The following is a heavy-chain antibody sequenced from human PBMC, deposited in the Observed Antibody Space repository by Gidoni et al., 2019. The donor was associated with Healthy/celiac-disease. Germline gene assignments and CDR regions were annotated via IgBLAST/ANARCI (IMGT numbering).Heavy chain of an antibody. CDR3: ARLGSSSR. CDR2: ISSSISYI. CDR1: GFPFSSYS. V-gene: IGHV3-21*01. D-gene: IGHD6-13*01. J-gene: IGHJ4*02. Sequence: EVQLVESGGCLVQPGRSLRLPCAASGFPFSSYSMNWVRQAPGKGLEWVSSISSSISYIYYADSVKGRFTISRDNAKTSLYLQMNSLRAEDTAVYYCARLGSSSRWGQGTLVTVSS.